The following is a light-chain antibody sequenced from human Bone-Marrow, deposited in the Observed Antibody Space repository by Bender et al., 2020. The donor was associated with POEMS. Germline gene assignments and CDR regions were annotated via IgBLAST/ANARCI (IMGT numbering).Light chain of an antibody. J-gene: IGLJ3*02. CDR3: QVWDRSSDQGV. CDR2: DDS. V-gene: IGLV3-21*03. Sequence: SYVLTQPPSVSVAPGKTATITCGGNNIGSIRVHWYQQKPGQAPVLVVHDDSDRPSGIPERFSGSNFANTATLTISRVEAGDEADYYCQVWDRSSDQGVFGGGTKLTVL. CDR1: NIGSIR.